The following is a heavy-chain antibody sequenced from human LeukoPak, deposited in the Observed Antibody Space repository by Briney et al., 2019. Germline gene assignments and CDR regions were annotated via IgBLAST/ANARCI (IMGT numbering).Heavy chain of an antibody. V-gene: IGHV1-2*02. J-gene: IGHJ3*02. CDR1: GYTFTGYY. CDR3: ARPRTPSSSWSNGIDSDAVDI. CDR2: INPNSGGT. Sequence: ASVKVSCKASGYTFTGYYMHWVRQAPGQGLEWMGWINPNSGGTNYAQKFQGRVTMTRDTSISTAYMELSRLRSDDTAVYYCARPRTPSSSWSNGIDSDAVDIWGQGTMVTVSS. D-gene: IGHD6-13*01.